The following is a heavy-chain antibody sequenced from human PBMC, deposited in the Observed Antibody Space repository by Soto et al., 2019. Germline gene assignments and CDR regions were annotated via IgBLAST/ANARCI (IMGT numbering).Heavy chain of an antibody. Sequence: SETLSLTCTVSGGSISSSSDYWGWIRQSPGKGLEWIGSFYYGGNTYYNPSLKSRVTISVATSKTQFSLKLSSVTAADTAVYYCARLVGAAAGHLDYWGQGTLVTVSS. CDR3: ARLVGAAAGHLDY. CDR2: FYYGGNT. J-gene: IGHJ4*02. V-gene: IGHV4-39*01. CDR1: GGSISSSSDY. D-gene: IGHD6-13*01.